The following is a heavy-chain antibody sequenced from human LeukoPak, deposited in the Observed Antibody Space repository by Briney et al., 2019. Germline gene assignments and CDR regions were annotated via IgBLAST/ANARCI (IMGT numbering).Heavy chain of an antibody. J-gene: IGHJ4*02. CDR1: GFTVSSNY. CDR2: IYSGGST. Sequence: GGSLRLSCAASGFTVSSNYMSWVRQAPGEGLEWVSVIYSGGSTYYADSVRGRFIISRDNSKNTLYLQMNSLRAEDTAVYYCARGITIFGVVIGGFDYWGQGTLVTVSS. CDR3: ARGITIFGVVIGGFDY. V-gene: IGHV3-66*02. D-gene: IGHD3-3*01.